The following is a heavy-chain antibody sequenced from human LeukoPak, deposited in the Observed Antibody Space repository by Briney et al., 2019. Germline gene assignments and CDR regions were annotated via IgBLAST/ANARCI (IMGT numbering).Heavy chain of an antibody. CDR1: GYTFTSYG. Sequence: ASVKVSCKASGYTFTSYGISWVRQAPGQGLEWMGWISAYNGNTNYAQKLQGRVTMTTDTSTSTAYMELRSLRSDDTAVYYCARVGQAEGGWSSACFDYWGQGTLVTVSS. V-gene: IGHV1-18*01. D-gene: IGHD6-19*01. CDR3: ARVGQAEGGWSSACFDY. J-gene: IGHJ4*02. CDR2: ISAYNGNT.